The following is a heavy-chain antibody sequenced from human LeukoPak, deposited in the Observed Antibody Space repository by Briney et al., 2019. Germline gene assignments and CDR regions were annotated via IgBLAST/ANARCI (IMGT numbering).Heavy chain of an antibody. CDR1: GGTFSSYA. V-gene: IGHV1-69*13. CDR2: IIPIFGTA. Sequence: SVKVSCKASGGTFSSYAISWVRQAPGQGLEWMGGIIPIFGTANYAQKFQGRVTITADDSTSTAYMELSSLRSEDTAVYYCACNWNYRIELAPYRPPKSWGQGTLVTVSS. D-gene: IGHD1-7*01. CDR3: ACNWNYRIELAPYRPPKS. J-gene: IGHJ4*02.